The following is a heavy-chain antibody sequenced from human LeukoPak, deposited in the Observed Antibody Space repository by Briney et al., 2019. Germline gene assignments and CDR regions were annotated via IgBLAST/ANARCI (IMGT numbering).Heavy chain of an antibody. CDR2: INPTGGAT. V-gene: IGHV1-2*02. J-gene: IGHJ4*02. CDR1: GYTFTAYY. CDR3: ARGPHCSTTSCYSFDY. D-gene: IGHD2-2*01. Sequence: ASVKVSCKASGYTFTAYYMHWVRQAPGQGLEWMGWINPTGGATNYAQNFQGRVTMTRDTSITTAYMELSRLRSDDTAVFYCARGPHCSTTSCYSFDYWGQGTLVTVPS.